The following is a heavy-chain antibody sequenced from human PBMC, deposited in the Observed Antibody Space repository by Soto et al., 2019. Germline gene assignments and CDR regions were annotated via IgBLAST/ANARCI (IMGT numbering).Heavy chain of an antibody. J-gene: IGHJ4*02. V-gene: IGHV4-34*01. CDR2: INHSGST. D-gene: IGHD2-2*01. CDR1: GGSFSGYY. Sequence: QVQLQQWGAGLLKPSETLSLTCAVYGGSFSGYYWSWIRQPPGKGLEWIGEINHSGSTNYNPSLKSRVTISVDTSKNQFSLKLSSVTAADTAVYYCARSTSWGYYCYWGQGTLVTVSS. CDR3: ARSTSWGYYCY.